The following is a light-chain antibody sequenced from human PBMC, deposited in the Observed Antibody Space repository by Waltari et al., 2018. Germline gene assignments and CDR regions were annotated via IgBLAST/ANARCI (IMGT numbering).Light chain of an antibody. CDR1: TSNIGNNY. J-gene: IGLJ3*02. CDR3: AAWDHGVSAGV. CDR2: QKN. V-gene: IGLV1-51*01. Sequence: QSVLPQPPSVSAAPGQKVSISCSGSTSNIGNNYVSWYQHVPGKAPKLPIYQKNKRLPDVPNLFSGSKSGTSASLDITSLTTGDEADYYCAAWDHGVSAGVFGGRTKVTVL.